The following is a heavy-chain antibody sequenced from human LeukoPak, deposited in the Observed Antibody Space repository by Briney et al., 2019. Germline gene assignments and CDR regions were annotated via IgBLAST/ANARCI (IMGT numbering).Heavy chain of an antibody. J-gene: IGHJ4*02. CDR1: GGSISSFS. Sequence: SETLSLTCTVSGGSISSFSWSWIRQPAGKGLEWIGHIYTSGSTSDNPSLKSRVTMSVDTSKNQFSLKLSSVTAADTAVYYCARETMLAGFASGLGFNYWGQGILVIVSS. CDR2: IYTSGST. CDR3: ARETMLAGFASGLGFNY. D-gene: IGHD6-19*01. V-gene: IGHV4-4*07.